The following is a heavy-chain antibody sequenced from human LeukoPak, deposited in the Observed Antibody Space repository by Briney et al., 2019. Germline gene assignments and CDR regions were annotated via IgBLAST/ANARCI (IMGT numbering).Heavy chain of an antibody. V-gene: IGHV4-39*07. CDR3: ARVSNSSGWYYYYYYVDV. CDR1: GGSISSSSYY. CDR2: TYYSGST. Sequence: SETLSLTCTVSGGSISSSSYYWGWIRKPPGKGLEWIGSTYYSGSTYYNPSLKSRVTISVDTSKNQFSLKLSSVTAADTAVYYCARVSNSSGWYYYYYYVDVWGKGTTVTVSS. J-gene: IGHJ6*03. D-gene: IGHD6-19*01.